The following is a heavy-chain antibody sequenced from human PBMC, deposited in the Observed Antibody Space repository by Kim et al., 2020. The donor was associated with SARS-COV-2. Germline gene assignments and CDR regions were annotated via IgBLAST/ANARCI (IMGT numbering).Heavy chain of an antibody. J-gene: IGHJ2*01. CDR1: GFTFSSYW. Sequence: GGSLRLSCAASGFTFSSYWMHWVRQAPGKGLVWVSRINSDGSSTTYADSVKGRFSMSRDNAKNTLYLQMNSLRVEDTAVYYCARVDGNNWGYFDLWGRGTLVTVSA. CDR2: INSDGSST. CDR3: ARVDGNNWGYFDL. D-gene: IGHD1-1*01. V-gene: IGHV3-74*01.